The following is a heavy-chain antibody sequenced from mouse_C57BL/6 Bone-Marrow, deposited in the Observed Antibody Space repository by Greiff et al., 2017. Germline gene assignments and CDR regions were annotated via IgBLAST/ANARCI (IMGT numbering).Heavy chain of an antibody. V-gene: IGHV1-72*01. D-gene: IGHD2-3*01. CDR3: ARCEGGYYVRAMDY. CDR1: GYTFTSYW. CDR2: IDPNSGGT. J-gene: IGHJ4*01. Sequence: VKLMESGPELVKPGASVKLSCKASGYTFTSYWMHWVKQRPGRGLEWIGRIDPNSGGTKYNEKFKSKATLTVDKPSSTAYMQLSSLTSEDSAVYYCARCEGGYYVRAMDYWGQGTSVTVSS.